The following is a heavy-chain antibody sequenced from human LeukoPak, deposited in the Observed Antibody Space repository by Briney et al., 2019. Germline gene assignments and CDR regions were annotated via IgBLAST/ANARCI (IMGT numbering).Heavy chain of an antibody. CDR1: GGSFSGYY. CDR3: ARGRGGNSGDN. Sequence: SETLSLTCAVYGGSFSGYYWSWIRQPPGKGLEWIGEINHSGSTNFNPSLKSRVTISLDTSKNQFSLTLSPLTAADTAVYYCARGRGGNSGDNWGQGTLVTVSS. J-gene: IGHJ4*02. V-gene: IGHV4-34*01. D-gene: IGHD4-23*01. CDR2: INHSGST.